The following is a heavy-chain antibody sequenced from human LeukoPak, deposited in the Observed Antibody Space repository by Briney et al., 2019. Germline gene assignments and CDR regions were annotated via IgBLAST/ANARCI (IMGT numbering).Heavy chain of an antibody. CDR2: IYYSGST. CDR1: GGSISSYY. Sequence: SETLSLTCTVSGGSISSYYWSWIRQPPGKGLEWIGYIYYSGSTNYNPSLKSRVTISVDTPKNQFSLKLSSVTAADTAVYYCARVGYCSSTSCYFDYYYYMDVWGKGTTVTVSS. J-gene: IGHJ6*03. V-gene: IGHV4-59*01. CDR3: ARVGYCSSTSCYFDYYYYMDV. D-gene: IGHD2-2*01.